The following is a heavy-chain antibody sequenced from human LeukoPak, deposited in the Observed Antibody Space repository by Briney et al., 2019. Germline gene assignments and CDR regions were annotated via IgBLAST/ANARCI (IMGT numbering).Heavy chain of an antibody. CDR1: GYNFTSYW. CDR2: IYPGDSDT. J-gene: IGHJ4*02. Sequence: GESLQISCQGSGYNFTSYWIGWVRPLPGKGLEWMGIIYPGDSDTRYSPSFQGQVTISADKSISTAYLQWSSLKASDTAMYYCARQAPFYDFWSGNQDLYYFDYWGQGTLVTVSS. CDR3: ARQAPFYDFWSGNQDLYYFDY. D-gene: IGHD3-3*01. V-gene: IGHV5-51*01.